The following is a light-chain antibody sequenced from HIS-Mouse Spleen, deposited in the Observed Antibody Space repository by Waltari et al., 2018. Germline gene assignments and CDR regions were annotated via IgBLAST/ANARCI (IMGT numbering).Light chain of an antibody. CDR2: EVS. J-gene: IGLJ1*01. CDR3: SSYTSSSTV. V-gene: IGLV2-18*02. Sequence: QSALTQPPSVSGSPGQSVPISRPGTRSDVGSYNRVSWYQQPPGTAPKLMIYEVSNRPSGVPDRFSGSKSGNTASLTISGLQAEDEADYYCSSYTSSSTVFGTGTKVTVL. CDR1: RSDVGSYNR.